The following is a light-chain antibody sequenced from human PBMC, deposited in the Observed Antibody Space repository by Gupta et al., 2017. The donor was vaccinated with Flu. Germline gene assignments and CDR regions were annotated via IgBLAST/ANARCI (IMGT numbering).Light chain of an antibody. CDR2: ADS. CDR1: NIGSKS. J-gene: IGLJ2*01. V-gene: IGLV3-21*03. CDR3: QLWDSTSDHVV. Sequence: SSVLTQPPSVSVAPGKPARITCGGNNIGSKSVHWYQQKPGQAPVLVVYADSDRPSVIPERFSGSNSGNTATLTISRVEAGDEADYYCQLWDSTSDHVVFGGGTKLTVL.